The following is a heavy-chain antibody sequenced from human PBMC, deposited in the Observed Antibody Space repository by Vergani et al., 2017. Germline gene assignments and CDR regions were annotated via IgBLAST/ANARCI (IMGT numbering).Heavy chain of an antibody. D-gene: IGHD6-19*01. CDR1: ADSIRSGRYY. Sequence: QLQLQQSGPGLVKPSETLFLTCTVSADSIRSGRYYWGWIRQPPGKSLEWIGSIYYSGLTYYNPSLKSRVALCVDTSKNQFSLKVTSVTAADTAVYFCARQRPGSGWSPGDFDDWGQGILVTVSS. J-gene: IGHJ4*02. CDR3: ARQRPGSGWSPGDFDD. CDR2: IYYSGLT. V-gene: IGHV4-39*01.